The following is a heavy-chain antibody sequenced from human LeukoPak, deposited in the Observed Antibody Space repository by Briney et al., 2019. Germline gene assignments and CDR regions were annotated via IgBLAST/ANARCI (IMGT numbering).Heavy chain of an antibody. CDR2: IRYDGSNK. Sequence: GGSLRLSCAASGLTFSSYGMHWVRQAPGKGLEWVAFIRYDGSNKYYADSVKGRFTISRDNSKNTLYLQMNSLRAEDTAVYYCAKGHYDFWSGYSKPGNWFDPWGQGTLVTVSS. V-gene: IGHV3-30*02. J-gene: IGHJ5*02. CDR1: GLTFSSYG. CDR3: AKGHYDFWSGYSKPGNWFDP. D-gene: IGHD3-3*01.